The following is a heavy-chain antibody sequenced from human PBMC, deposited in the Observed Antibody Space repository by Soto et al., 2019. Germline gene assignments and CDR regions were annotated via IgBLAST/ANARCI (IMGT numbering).Heavy chain of an antibody. CDR3: ARESEDLTSNFDY. V-gene: IGHV3-21*06. D-gene: IGHD3-9*01. CDR2: ISSTTNYI. J-gene: IGHJ4*02. Sequence: GGSLRLSCAASGFTFTRYSMNCVRQAPGKGLEWVSSISSTTNYIYYGDSMKGRFTISRDNAKNSLYLEMNSLRAEDTAVYYCARESEDLTSNFDYWGQGTLVTVSS. CDR1: GFTFTRYS.